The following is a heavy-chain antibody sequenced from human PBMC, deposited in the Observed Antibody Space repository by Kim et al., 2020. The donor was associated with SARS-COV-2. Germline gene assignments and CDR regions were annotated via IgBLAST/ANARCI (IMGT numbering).Heavy chain of an antibody. D-gene: IGHD5-18*01. J-gene: IGHJ4*02. CDR2: INSDGTTI. V-gene: IGHV3-74*01. CDR1: GFTFSNSW. Sequence: GGSLRLSCAASGFTFSNSWLHWVRQRPGKELVWVSRINSDGTTINYADSVKGRFTISRDNAKNTLYLQMISLRDEDTAVYYCARAGYYRFDYWGQGTPVTVSS. CDR3: ARAGYYRFDY.